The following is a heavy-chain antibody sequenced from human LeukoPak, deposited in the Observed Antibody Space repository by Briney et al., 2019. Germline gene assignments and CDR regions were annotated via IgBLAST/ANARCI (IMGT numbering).Heavy chain of an antibody. CDR1: GFTLSSYG. Sequence: GGSLRLSCEASGFTLSSYGMNWVRQAPGKGLEWVSYISSSSNTIYYGDSVKGRFTISRDNAKNSLYLQMNSLRAEDTAVYYCAKEGGYCSSTSCYHFAFDIWGQGTMVTVSS. CDR3: AKEGGYCSSTSCYHFAFDI. V-gene: IGHV3-48*01. CDR2: ISSSSNTI. D-gene: IGHD2-2*01. J-gene: IGHJ3*02.